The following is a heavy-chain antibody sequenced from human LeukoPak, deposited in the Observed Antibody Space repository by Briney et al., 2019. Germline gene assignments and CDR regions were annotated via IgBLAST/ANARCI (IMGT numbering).Heavy chain of an antibody. CDR3: ASVYKYGMDV. V-gene: IGHV1-69*13. Sequence: SVKVSCKASGGTFSSYAISWVRQAPGQGLEWMGGVIPIFGTANYAQKFQGRVTITADESTSTAYMELSSLRSEDTAVYYCASVYKYGMDVWGQGTTVTVSS. CDR1: GGTFSSYA. J-gene: IGHJ6*02. CDR2: VIPIFGTA.